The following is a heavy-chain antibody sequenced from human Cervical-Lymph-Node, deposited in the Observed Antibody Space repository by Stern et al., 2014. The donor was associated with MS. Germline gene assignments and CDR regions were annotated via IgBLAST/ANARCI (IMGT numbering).Heavy chain of an antibody. Sequence: EVQLLESGGGLVQPGGSLKLSCAASGFTFSGSSVHWVRQASGKGLEWVGRIRSKANSYATAYAASVKGRFTISRNDSNNTAYLQMNSLKTEDTAVYYCAGSSNIFSVAFDIWGQGTMVTVSS. D-gene: IGHD3-9*01. CDR1: GFTFSGSS. J-gene: IGHJ3*02. CDR2: IRSKANSYAT. V-gene: IGHV3-73*01. CDR3: AGSSNIFSVAFDI.